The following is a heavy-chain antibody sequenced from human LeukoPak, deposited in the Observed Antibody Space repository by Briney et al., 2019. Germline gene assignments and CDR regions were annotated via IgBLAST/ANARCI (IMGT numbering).Heavy chain of an antibody. J-gene: IGHJ4*02. Sequence: PGGSLRLSCAASGFTFNTYGMHWVRQAPGEGLEWVAFTRYDGSNKYYADSVKGRFTISRDNSKNTLSLQMNSLRTEDTAVYYCATSYYGSKSGGYWGQGTLVTVSS. D-gene: IGHD3-10*01. CDR2: TRYDGSNK. V-gene: IGHV3-30*02. CDR1: GFTFNTYG. CDR3: ATSYYGSKSGGY.